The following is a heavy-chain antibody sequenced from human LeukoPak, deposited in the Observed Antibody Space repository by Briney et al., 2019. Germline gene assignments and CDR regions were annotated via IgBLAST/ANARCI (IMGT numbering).Heavy chain of an antibody. V-gene: IGHV3-21*01. D-gene: IGHD3-22*01. J-gene: IGHJ5*02. CDR1: GFTFSSYW. CDR3: ARDAVNTGRGWIDP. Sequence: PGGSLRLSCVASGFTFSSYWMSWVRQAPGKGLECVASITSGSRYINYADSVKGRFTVSRDNANTSLYLQMSSLRGEDTAIYYCARDAVNTGRGWIDPWGQGTLVTVSS. CDR2: ITSGSRYI.